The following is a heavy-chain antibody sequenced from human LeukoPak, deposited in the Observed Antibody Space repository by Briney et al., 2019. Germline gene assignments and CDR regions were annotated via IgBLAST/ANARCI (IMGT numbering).Heavy chain of an antibody. CDR3: ARVAVRGVTF. D-gene: IGHD3-10*01. V-gene: IGHV3-53*01. CDR1: GFTVSSNY. CDR2: IYSGGST. J-gene: IGHJ4*02. Sequence: GGSLRLSCAASGFTVSSNYMSWVRQAPGKGQEWVSVIYSGGSTYYVDSVKGRFTISRDNSKNTLYLQMNSLRAEDTAVYYCARVAVRGVTFWGQGTLVTVSS.